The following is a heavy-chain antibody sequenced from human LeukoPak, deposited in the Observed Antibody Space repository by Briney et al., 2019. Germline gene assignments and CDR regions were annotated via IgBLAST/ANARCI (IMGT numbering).Heavy chain of an antibody. Sequence: GASVNVSCKASGYTFTSYGISWVRQAPGQGLEWMGWISAYNGNTNYAQKLQGRVTMTTDTSTSTAYMELRSLRSDDTAVYYCAREPYYDSSGYYGWNYFDYWGQGTLVTVSS. V-gene: IGHV1-18*01. CDR2: ISAYNGNT. CDR1: GYTFTSYG. D-gene: IGHD3-22*01. CDR3: AREPYYDSSGYYGWNYFDY. J-gene: IGHJ4*02.